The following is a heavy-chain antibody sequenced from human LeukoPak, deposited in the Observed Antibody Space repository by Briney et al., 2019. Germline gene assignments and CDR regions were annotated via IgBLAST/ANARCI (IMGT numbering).Heavy chain of an antibody. CDR2: IYSGGST. CDR1: GFSVSSNY. V-gene: IGHV3-53*01. D-gene: IGHD5-18*01. CDR3: ARSRGYTFGHFDY. Sequence: GGSLRLSRAASGFSVSSNYMSWVRQAPGKGLEWVSVIYSGGSTDYADSVKGRLTISRDNCKNTLFLQMNSLRAEDTAVYYCARSRGYTFGHFDYWGQGALVTVSS. J-gene: IGHJ4*02.